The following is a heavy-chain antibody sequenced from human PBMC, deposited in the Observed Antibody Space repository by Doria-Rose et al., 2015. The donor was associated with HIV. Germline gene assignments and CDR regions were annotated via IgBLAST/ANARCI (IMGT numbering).Heavy chain of an antibody. V-gene: IGHV2-26*01. J-gene: IGHJ4*02. Sequence: ESGPVLVKPTETLTLTCTVSGVSLSSPGMGVSWIRQPPGKALEWLANIFSYDERSYKTSLKSRLTISRSTSKSQVVLTMTDMDPVGTATYYCARIKSSRWYHKYYFDFWGQGTLVIVSA. CDR2: IFSYDER. CDR1: GVSLSSPGMG. D-gene: IGHD6-13*01. CDR3: ARIKSSRWYHKYYFDF.